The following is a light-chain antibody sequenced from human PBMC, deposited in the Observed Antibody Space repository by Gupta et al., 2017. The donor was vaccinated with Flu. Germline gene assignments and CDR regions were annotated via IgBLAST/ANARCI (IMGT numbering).Light chain of an antibody. V-gene: IGKV3-20*01. Sequence: ADVSTLSLMARVALTSHYLGWYQHKPGQAPRLLMSGASYRATGIPDRFSGSGSGTDFTLTISRLEPEDFAVYYCQPFCSIPFTFGPGTRM. J-gene: IGKJ3*01. CDR3: QPFCSIPFT. CDR1: VALTSHY. CDR2: GAS.